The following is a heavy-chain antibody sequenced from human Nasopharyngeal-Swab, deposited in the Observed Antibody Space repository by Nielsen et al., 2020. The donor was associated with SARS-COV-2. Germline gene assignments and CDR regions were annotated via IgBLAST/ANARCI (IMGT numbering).Heavy chain of an antibody. Sequence: GESLKISCAASGFNFSSYGMHWVRQAPGKGLEWVAVISYDGSNKYYADSVKGRFTISRDNSKNTLYLQMNSLRAEDTAVYYCAKSGFDYWGQGTLVTVSS. CDR2: ISYDGSNK. V-gene: IGHV3-30*18. J-gene: IGHJ4*02. CDR1: GFNFSSYG. CDR3: AKSGFDY.